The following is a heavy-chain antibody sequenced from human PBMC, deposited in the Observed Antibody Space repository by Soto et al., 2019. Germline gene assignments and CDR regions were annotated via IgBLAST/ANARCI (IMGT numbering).Heavy chain of an antibody. CDR1: GFTFSDYA. CDR3: ARNSYYYDTSAYPYNAFDI. J-gene: IGHJ3*02. D-gene: IGHD3-22*01. V-gene: IGHV3-23*01. CDR2: ISGSGGGT. Sequence: GGSLRLSCVASGFTFSDYAVNWVRQAPGKGLEWVSFISGSGGGTDYADSVKGRFTIARDNSKNTVYLQMNSLRAEDTAVYFCARNSYYYDTSAYPYNAFDIWGQGTVVTVSS.